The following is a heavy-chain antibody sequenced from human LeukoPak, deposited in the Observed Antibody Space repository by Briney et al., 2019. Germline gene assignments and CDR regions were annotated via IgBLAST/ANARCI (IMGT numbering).Heavy chain of an antibody. CDR3: AKGRAPYGLIDY. Sequence: GGSLRLSCAASGFTFSSYGMHWVRQAPGKGLEWVAVISYDGSNKYYADSVKGRFTISRDNSKNTLYLQMNSLRAEDTAVYYSAKGRAPYGLIDYWGQGTLVTVSS. V-gene: IGHV3-30*18. D-gene: IGHD4-17*01. J-gene: IGHJ4*02. CDR2: ISYDGSNK. CDR1: GFTFSSYG.